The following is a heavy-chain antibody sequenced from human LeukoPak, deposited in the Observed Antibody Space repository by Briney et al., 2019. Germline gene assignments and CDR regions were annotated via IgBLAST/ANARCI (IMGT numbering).Heavy chain of an antibody. CDR1: GFTNSLFW. D-gene: IGHD4-17*01. J-gene: IGHJ4*02. CDR2: IKQDGSEK. Sequence: GGTLSLSCAASGFTNSLFWMSWVRQAPGKGLEWVANIKQDGSEKYYVDSVKGRFTISRDNAERSLYLQMNSLRAEDTAVYYCARGFASGDYGADWGQGTLVTVSS. CDR3: ARGFASGDYGAD. V-gene: IGHV3-7*01.